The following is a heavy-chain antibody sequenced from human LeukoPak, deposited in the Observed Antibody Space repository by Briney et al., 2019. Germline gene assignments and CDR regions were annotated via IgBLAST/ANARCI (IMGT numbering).Heavy chain of an antibody. CDR2: FDPEDGET. CDR3: ATMNKGGDLLSYYYYYMDV. D-gene: IGHD3-10*01. CDR1: GYTLTELS. Sequence: ASVKVSCKVSGYTLTELSMHWVRQAPGKGLEWMGGFDPEDGETIYAQKFQGRVTMTEDTSTDTAYMELSSLRSEDTAVYYCATMNKGGDLLSYYYYYMDVWGKGTTVTVSS. J-gene: IGHJ6*03. V-gene: IGHV1-24*01.